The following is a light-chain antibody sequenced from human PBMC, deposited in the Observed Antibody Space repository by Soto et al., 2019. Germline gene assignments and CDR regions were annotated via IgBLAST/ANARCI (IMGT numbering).Light chain of an antibody. CDR2: AAS. V-gene: IGKV1D-16*02. J-gene: IGKJ5*01. CDR1: QGISKS. CDR3: QQYISYPIT. Sequence: DIQMTQSPSSLSASVGDRVIITCRARQGISKSLAWYQHKAEKAPKSLIYAASSLQSGVPSRFSGSGSGTEFPLTISSLQPEDFATYYCQQYISYPITFGQGTRLEIK.